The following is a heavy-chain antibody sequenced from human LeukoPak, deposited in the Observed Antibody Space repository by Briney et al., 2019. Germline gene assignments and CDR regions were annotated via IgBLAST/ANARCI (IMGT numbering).Heavy chain of an antibody. D-gene: IGHD3-9*01. CDR3: ASHRMGVLGDILTE. J-gene: IGHJ4*02. CDR1: GYTFTSYD. Sequence: ASVKVSCKASGYTFTSYDFNWVRQATGQGLEWMGWMNPNSGNTGYAQKFQGRVTMTRNTSISTAYMELSSLRSEDTAVYYCASHRMGVLGDILTEWGQGTLATVSS. V-gene: IGHV1-8*01. CDR2: MNPNSGNT.